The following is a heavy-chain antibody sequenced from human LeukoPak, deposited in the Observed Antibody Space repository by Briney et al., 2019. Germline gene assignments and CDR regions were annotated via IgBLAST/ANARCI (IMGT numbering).Heavy chain of an antibody. CDR3: ARLKYDYVWGSYRLYYFDY. V-gene: IGHV1-69*13. D-gene: IGHD3-16*02. Sequence: VASVKVSCKASGGTFSSYAICRVRQAPGQGLEWMGGIIPIFGTANYAQKFQGRVTITADESTSTAYMELSSLRSEDTVVYYCARLKYDYVWGSYRLYYFDYWGQGTLVTVSS. CDR2: IIPIFGTA. CDR1: GGTFSSYA. J-gene: IGHJ4*02.